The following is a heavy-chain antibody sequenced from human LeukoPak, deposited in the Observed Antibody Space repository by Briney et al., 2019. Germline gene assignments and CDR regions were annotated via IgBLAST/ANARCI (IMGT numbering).Heavy chain of an antibody. CDR1: GGSISSSSAY. V-gene: IGHV4-39*07. J-gene: IGHJ5*02. D-gene: IGHD2-15*01. CDR3: ARYAATGGPNWFDP. Sequence: SETLSLTCTVSGGSISSSSAYWGWIRQPPGKGLEWIGSIYYSKNTYYNPSLKSRVTISADTSKNQFSLRLSSVTAADTAIYYCARYAATGGPNWFDPWGPGTLVTVS. CDR2: IYYSKNT.